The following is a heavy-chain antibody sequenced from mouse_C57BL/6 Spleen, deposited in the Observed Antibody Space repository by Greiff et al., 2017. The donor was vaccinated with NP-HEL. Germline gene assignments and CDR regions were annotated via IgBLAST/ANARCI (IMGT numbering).Heavy chain of an antibody. CDR3: ARPTIVTKYYAMDY. J-gene: IGHJ4*01. Sequence: EVQLVESGGGLVKPGGSLKLSCAASGFTFSDYGMHWVRQAPEKGLEWVAYISSGSSTIYYADTVKGRFTISRDNAKNTLFLQMTSLRSEDTAMYYCARPTIVTKYYAMDYWGQGTSVTVSS. D-gene: IGHD2-5*01. CDR1: GFTFSDYG. V-gene: IGHV5-17*01. CDR2: ISSGSSTI.